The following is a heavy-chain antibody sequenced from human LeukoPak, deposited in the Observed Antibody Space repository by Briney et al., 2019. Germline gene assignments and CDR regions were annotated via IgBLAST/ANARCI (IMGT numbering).Heavy chain of an antibody. J-gene: IGHJ5*02. CDR1: GGSISINTYY. V-gene: IGHV4-61*01. Sequence: KPSETLSLTCTVSGGSISINTYYWSWIRQPPGKGLEWIAQIYYSGSTYYNPSLKSRVTISLDTSKSQFSLKLTSVTAVDTAVYYCAREFHPWGQGTLVSVSS. CDR3: AREFHP. CDR2: IYYSGST.